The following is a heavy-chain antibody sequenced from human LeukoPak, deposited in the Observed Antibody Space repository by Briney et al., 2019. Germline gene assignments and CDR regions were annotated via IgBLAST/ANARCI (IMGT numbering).Heavy chain of an antibody. CDR1: GGSFSGYY. J-gene: IGHJ4*02. Sequence: SETLSLTCAVYGGSFSGYYWSWIRQPPGKGLEWIGEINHSGSTNYNPSLKSRVTISVDTSKNQFSLKLSSVTAADTAVYYCAKRSEYSSGCYFYYGAQETRVTVSS. D-gene: IGHD6-19*01. V-gene: IGHV4-34*01. CDR3: AKRSEYSSGCYFYY. CDR2: INHSGST.